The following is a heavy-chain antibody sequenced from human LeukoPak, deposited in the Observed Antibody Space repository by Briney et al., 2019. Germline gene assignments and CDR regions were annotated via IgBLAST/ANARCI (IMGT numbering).Heavy chain of an antibody. J-gene: IGHJ4*02. Sequence: RRWVHQDTGKGLEWVANIKQDGSEKYYVDSVKGRFTISRDNAKNSLYLQMNSLRAEDTAVYYCARSLWFGESYYWGQGTLVTVSS. V-gene: IGHV3-7*04. D-gene: IGHD3-10*01. CDR3: ARSLWFGESYY. CDR2: IKQDGSEK.